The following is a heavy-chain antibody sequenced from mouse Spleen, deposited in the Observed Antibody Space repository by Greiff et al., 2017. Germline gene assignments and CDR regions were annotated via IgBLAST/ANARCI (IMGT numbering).Heavy chain of an antibody. V-gene: IGHV14-3*02. J-gene: IGHJ4*01. CDR2: IDPANGNT. Sequence: VQLQQSGAELVKPGASVKLSCTASGFNIKDTYMHWVKQRPEQGLEWIGRIDPANGNTKYDPKFQGKATITADTSSNTAYLQLSSLTSEDTAVYYCAPDYYGSSYAMDYWGQGTSVTVSS. CDR1: GFNIKDTY. D-gene: IGHD1-1*01. CDR3: APDYYGSSYAMDY.